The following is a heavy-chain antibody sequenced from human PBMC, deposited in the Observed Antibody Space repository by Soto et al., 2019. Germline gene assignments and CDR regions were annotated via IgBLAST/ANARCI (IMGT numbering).Heavy chain of an antibody. V-gene: IGHV3-66*01. CDR2: IYSGGST. CDR1: GFTVSSNY. Sequence: PGGSLRLSCAASGFTVSSNYMSWVRQAPGKGLEWVSVIYSGGSTYYADSVKGRFTISRDNSKNTLYLQMNSLRAEDTAVYYCARDPLSDSGYYPPGVDYWGQGTLVTVSS. D-gene: IGHD3-22*01. J-gene: IGHJ4*02. CDR3: ARDPLSDSGYYPPGVDY.